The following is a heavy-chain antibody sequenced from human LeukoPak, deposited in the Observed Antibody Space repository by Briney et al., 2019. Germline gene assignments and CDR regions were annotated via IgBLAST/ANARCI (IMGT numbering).Heavy chain of an antibody. CDR2: ISTYNDNT. CDR1: GYTFTSYD. D-gene: IGHD6-19*01. CDR3: AREIAVAGLPDY. Sequence: GASVKVSCKASGYTFTSYDFTWVRQAPGQVLEWMGWISTYNDNTNYAQKLQGRVTMTTDTSTSTAYMELRSLRSDDTAVYYCAREIAVAGLPDYWGQGTLVTVSS. J-gene: IGHJ4*02. V-gene: IGHV1-18*01.